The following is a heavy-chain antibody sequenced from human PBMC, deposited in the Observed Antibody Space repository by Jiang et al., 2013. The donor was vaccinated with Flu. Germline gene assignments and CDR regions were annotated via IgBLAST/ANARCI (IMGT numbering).Heavy chain of an antibody. Sequence: KGLEWIGEINHSGSTNYNPSLKSRVTISVDTSKNQFSLKLSSVTAADTAVYYCARGLYYGSGSRSLYYWGQGTLVTVSS. CDR3: ARGLYYGSGSRSLYY. D-gene: IGHD3-10*01. V-gene: IGHV4-34*01. J-gene: IGHJ4*02. CDR2: INHSGST.